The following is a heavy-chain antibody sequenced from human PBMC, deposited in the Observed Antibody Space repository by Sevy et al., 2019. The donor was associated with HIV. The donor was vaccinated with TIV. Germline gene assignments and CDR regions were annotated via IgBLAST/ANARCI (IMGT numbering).Heavy chain of an antibody. CDR1: GDSISSDTYY. D-gene: IGHD2-2*01. CDR2: IYYSGNT. V-gene: IGHV4-39*01. Sequence: SETLSLTCIVSGDSISSDTYYWGWIRQTPGKGLEWIGSIYYSGNTYYNPSLKRRVTISVDTSQNHFSLKLNSVTTTDTAVYHCARHIKSYRGLTTCYPYYFDFWGQGTLVTVSS. J-gene: IGHJ4*02. CDR3: ARHIKSYRGLTTCYPYYFDF.